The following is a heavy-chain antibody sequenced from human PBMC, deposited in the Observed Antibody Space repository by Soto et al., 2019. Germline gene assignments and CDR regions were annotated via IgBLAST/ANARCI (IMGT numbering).Heavy chain of an antibody. V-gene: IGHV3-66*01. CDR2: IYSGGST. D-gene: IGHD3-10*01. Sequence: EVQLVESGGGLVQPGGSLRLSCAVSGFTVSNNYMSWVRQAPGKGPEWVSVIYSGGSTYYADSVKGRFTISRDNSKNTLYLQMNSLRAEDTAVYYCARADMVRGVSYWGQGTLVTVSS. J-gene: IGHJ4*02. CDR3: ARADMVRGVSY. CDR1: GFTVSNNY.